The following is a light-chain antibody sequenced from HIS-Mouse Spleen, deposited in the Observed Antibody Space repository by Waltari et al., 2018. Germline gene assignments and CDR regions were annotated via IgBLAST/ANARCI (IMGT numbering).Light chain of an antibody. CDR3: SSYTSSSFNVV. V-gene: IGLV2-14*03. CDR2: DVS. CDR1: SSDVGGYNY. J-gene: IGLJ2*01. Sequence: QSALTQPASVSGSPGQSITISCTGTSSDVGGYNYVSWYQQHPGKAPLLMIYDVSNRPAGVSNRFSCSTSGNTASLTISGLQAEDEADYYCSSYTSSSFNVVFGGGTKLTVL.